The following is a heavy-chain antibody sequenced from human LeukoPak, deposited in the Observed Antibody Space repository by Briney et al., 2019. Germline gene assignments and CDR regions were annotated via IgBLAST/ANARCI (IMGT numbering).Heavy chain of an antibody. CDR2: FDPEDGET. D-gene: IGHD4-23*01. V-gene: IGHV1-24*01. Sequence: GASVKVSCKVSGYTLTELSMHWVRQAPGKGLEWMGGFDPEDGETIYAQKFQGRVTMTEDTSTDTAYMELSSLRSEDTAVYYCATKPDYGGKGYYYYGMDVWGQGTMVTVSS. CDR1: GYTLTELS. CDR3: ATKPDYGGKGYYYYGMDV. J-gene: IGHJ6*02.